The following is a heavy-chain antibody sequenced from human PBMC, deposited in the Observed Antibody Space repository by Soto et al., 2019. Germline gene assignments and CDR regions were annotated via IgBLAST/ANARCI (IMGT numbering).Heavy chain of an antibody. Sequence: QVQLVQSGAEVKKPGASVKVSCKASGYTFTGYYMHWVRQAPGQGLEWMGWINPNSGGTNYAQKFQGWVTMTRDTSISTAYMELSRRRSDDTAVYYCARGTMAHGKVLYEYYFDYWGQGTLVTVSS. D-gene: IGHD1-7*01. J-gene: IGHJ4*02. CDR1: GYTFTGYY. V-gene: IGHV1-2*04. CDR3: ARGTMAHGKVLYEYYFDY. CDR2: INPNSGGT.